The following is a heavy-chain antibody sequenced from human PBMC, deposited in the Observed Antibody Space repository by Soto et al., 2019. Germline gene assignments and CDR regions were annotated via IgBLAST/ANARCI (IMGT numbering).Heavy chain of an antibody. J-gene: IGHJ4*02. CDR1: GYTFSSYE. Sequence: QVQLVQSGAEVKKPGASVKVSCKASGYTFSSYEIYWVRQAPGPGPEWVGWTNPTSGSAAYAQKLEGRITVTRNTSTRTTYLELRSLRSEDTAVYYCARRGCWDGACDFWGQGTLVTVSS. CDR2: TNPTSGSA. V-gene: IGHV1-8*01. D-gene: IGHD3-16*01. CDR3: ARRGCWDGACDF.